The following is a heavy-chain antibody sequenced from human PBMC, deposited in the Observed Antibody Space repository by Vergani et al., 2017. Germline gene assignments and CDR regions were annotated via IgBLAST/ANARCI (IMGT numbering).Heavy chain of an antibody. J-gene: IGHJ4*02. CDR2: IHPADSDT. CDR1: GHSFTNYW. Sequence: EVQLVQSGAEVKKPGESLKISCQLSGHSFTNYWIGWVRQMPGKGLEWMGIIHPADSDTRDSPCFQGQVTIPVDKSISTAYLQRSSLRASDSAMYYCARLYGRDSSGSKYFDYWGQGTLVTVSS. CDR3: ARLYGRDSSGSKYFDY. V-gene: IGHV5-51*01. D-gene: IGHD3-22*01.